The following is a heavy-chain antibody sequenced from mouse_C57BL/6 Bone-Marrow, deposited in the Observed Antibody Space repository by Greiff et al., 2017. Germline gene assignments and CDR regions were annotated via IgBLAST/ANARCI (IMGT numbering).Heavy chain of an antibody. Sequence: VKLVESGPGLVQPSQSLSITCTVSGFSLTSYGVHWVRQSPGKGLEWLGVIWSGGSTDYNAAFISRLSISKDNSKSQVFFKMNSLQADDTAIYYCARGDLTTVVPFAYWGQGTLVTVSA. CDR3: ARGDLTTVVPFAY. CDR1: GFSLTSYG. D-gene: IGHD1-1*01. V-gene: IGHV2-2*01. J-gene: IGHJ3*01. CDR2: IWSGGST.